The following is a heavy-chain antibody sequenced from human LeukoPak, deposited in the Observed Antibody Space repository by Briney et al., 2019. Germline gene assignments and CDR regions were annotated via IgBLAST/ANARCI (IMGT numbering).Heavy chain of an antibody. CDR1: GFTVSSNY. D-gene: IGHD3-10*01. Sequence: GGSLRLSCAASGFTVSSNYMSWVRQAPRKGLEWVSVIYSGGSTYYADSVKGRFTISRDNSKNTLYLQMNSLRAEDTAVYYCARVYGSGSYYDVYYYYYMDVWGKGTTVTVSS. V-gene: IGHV3-53*01. J-gene: IGHJ6*03. CDR2: IYSGGST. CDR3: ARVYGSGSYYDVYYYYYMDV.